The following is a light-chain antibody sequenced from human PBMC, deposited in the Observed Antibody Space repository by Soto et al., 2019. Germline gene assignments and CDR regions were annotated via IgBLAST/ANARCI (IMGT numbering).Light chain of an antibody. J-gene: IGKJ3*01. Sequence: EIVLTQSPATLSLSPGERATLSCRASQSVSTNYLAWYQQRPGQAPRLLIFGASYRATGIPDRFSGSGSGTDFTLTISRLGPEDFAVYYCQHYCSSPPEFTFGPGTKVDSK. CDR1: QSVSTNY. CDR2: GAS. V-gene: IGKV3-20*01. CDR3: QHYCSSPPEFT.